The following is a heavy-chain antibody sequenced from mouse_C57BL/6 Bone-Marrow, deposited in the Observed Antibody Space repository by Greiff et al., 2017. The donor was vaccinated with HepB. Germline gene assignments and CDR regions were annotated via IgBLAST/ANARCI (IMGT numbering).Heavy chain of an antibody. CDR2: ISDGGSYT. J-gene: IGHJ4*01. D-gene: IGHD2-3*01. Sequence: EVQRVESGGGLVKPGGSLKLPCAASGFTFSSYAMSWVRQTPEKRLEWVATISDGGSYTYYPDNVKGRFTISRDNAKNNLYLQMSHLKSEDTAMYYCARWGIDDGRGYAMNYWGQGTSVTVSS. CDR3: ARWGIDDGRGYAMNY. CDR1: GFTFSSYA. V-gene: IGHV5-4*01.